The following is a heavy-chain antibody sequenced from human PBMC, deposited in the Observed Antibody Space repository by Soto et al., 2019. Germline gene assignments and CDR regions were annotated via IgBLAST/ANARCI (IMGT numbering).Heavy chain of an antibody. J-gene: IGHJ6*02. CDR1: GFTFSNYA. CDR3: ARDTGPNGYNYYYFGMDV. Sequence: PVGSLRLSCAASGFTFSNYAMHWVRQDPGKGLEWVAVISYDGSDKYNANSVKGRFTISRDNSKNTLYLQMNSLRAEDTAVYYCARDTGPNGYNYYYFGMDVWGQGTTVTVSS. D-gene: IGHD5-18*01. V-gene: IGHV3-30-3*01. CDR2: ISYDGSDK.